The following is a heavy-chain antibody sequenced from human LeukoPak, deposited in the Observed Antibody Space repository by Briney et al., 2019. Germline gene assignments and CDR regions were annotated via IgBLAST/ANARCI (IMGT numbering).Heavy chain of an antibody. D-gene: IGHD2-2*01. V-gene: IGHV1-2*02. CDR1: GYTFTGYY. CDR2: INPNSGGT. Sequence: EASVKVSCKASGYTFTGYYMHWVRQAPGQGLERMGWINPNSGGTNYAQKFQGRVTMTRDTSISTAYMELSRLRSDDTAVYYCARSCSSTSCYDPGMDVWGKGTTVTISS. CDR3: ARSCSSTSCYDPGMDV. J-gene: IGHJ6*03.